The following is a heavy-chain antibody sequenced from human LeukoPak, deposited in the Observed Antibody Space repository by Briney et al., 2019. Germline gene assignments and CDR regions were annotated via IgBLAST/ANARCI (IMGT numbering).Heavy chain of an antibody. V-gene: IGHV4-61*01. CDR2: IYYGGNT. CDR1: GDSVSSSNYY. J-gene: IGHJ4*01. D-gene: IGHD3-10*01. Sequence: SETLSLTCAVSGDSVSSSNYYWSWIRQPPGKGLEWIGYIYYGGNTNYNPSLQSRVTISVDTSKSQFSLKLSSVTAADTAVYYCARGSDYTWGGWGQGTLVTVSS. CDR3: ARGSDYTWGG.